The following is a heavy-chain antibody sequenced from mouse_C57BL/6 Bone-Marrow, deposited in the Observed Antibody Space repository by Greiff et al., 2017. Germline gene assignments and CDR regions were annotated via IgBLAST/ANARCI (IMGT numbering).Heavy chain of an antibody. CDR3: AYDGYYDWYFDV. J-gene: IGHJ1*03. CDR1: GYTFTSYW. Sequence: QVQLQQSGAELVKPGASVKMSCKASGYTFTSYWITWVKQRPGQGLEWIGDIYPGSGSTNYNEKFKSKATLTVDTSSSTAYMQLSSLTSEDSAVYYCAYDGYYDWYFDVWGTGTTVTVSS. CDR2: IYPGSGST. D-gene: IGHD2-3*01. V-gene: IGHV1-55*01.